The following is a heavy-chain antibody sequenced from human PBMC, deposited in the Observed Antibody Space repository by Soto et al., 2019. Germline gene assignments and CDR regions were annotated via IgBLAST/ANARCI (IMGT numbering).Heavy chain of an antibody. CDR1: GYTFTSYG. J-gene: IGHJ4*02. Sequence: QVHLVQSGAAVKKPGASVKVSCKGSGYTFTSYGITWVRQAPGQGLQWMGWISAHNGNTDYAQKLQGRVTVTTDTSTSTAYMELRSLRSDDTAVYYCARGRYGDYWGQGALVTVSS. D-gene: IGHD1-1*01. CDR3: ARGRYGDY. V-gene: IGHV1-18*01. CDR2: ISAHNGNT.